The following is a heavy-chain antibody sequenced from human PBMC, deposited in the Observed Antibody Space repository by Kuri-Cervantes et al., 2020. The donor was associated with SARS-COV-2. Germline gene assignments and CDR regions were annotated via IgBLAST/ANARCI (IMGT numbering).Heavy chain of an antibody. CDR1: GGFISSGSYY. V-gene: IGHV4-61*09. Sequence: SETLSPTCTVSGGFISSGSYYWSWIRQPAGKGLEGIGYIYTSGSTNYNPSLKSRVTISVDTSKNQFSLKLSSVTAADTAVYYCASNPPYCSSTSCYKYYYYMDVWGKGTTVTVSS. D-gene: IGHD2-2*01. CDR2: IYTSGST. CDR3: ASNPPYCSSTSCYKYYYYMDV. J-gene: IGHJ6*03.